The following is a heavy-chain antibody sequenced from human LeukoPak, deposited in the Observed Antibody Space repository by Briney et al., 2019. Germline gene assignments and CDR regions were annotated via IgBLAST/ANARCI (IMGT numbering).Heavy chain of an antibody. CDR2: INHSGST. J-gene: IGHJ4*02. Sequence: SSETLSLTCAVYGGSFSGYYWSWIRQPPGKGLEWIGEINHSGSTNYNPSLKSRVTISVDTSKNQFSLKLSSVTAADTAVYYCARGRGIAARGDYWGQGTLVTVSS. V-gene: IGHV4-34*01. D-gene: IGHD6-6*01. CDR3: ARGRGIAARGDY. CDR1: GGSFSGYY.